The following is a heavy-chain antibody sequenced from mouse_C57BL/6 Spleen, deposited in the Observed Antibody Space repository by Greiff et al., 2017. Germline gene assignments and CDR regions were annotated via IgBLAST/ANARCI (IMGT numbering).Heavy chain of an antibody. CDR3: ARELLRYYAMDY. CDR2: INYDGSST. V-gene: IGHV5-16*01. Sequence: EVHLVESEGGLVQPGSSMKLSCTASGFTFSDYYMAWVRQVPEKGLEWVANINYDGSSTYYLDSLKSRFIISRDNAKNILYLQMSSLKSEDTATYYCARELLRYYAMDYWGQGTSVTVSS. J-gene: IGHJ4*01. D-gene: IGHD1-1*01. CDR1: GFTFSDYY.